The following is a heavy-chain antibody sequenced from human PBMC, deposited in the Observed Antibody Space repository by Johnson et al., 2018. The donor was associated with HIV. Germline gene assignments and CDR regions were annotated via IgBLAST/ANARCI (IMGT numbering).Heavy chain of an antibody. CDR2: INWNGGST. CDR3: ARDSYLNDDAFDI. V-gene: IGHV3-20*04. CDR1: DFSVSKNY. D-gene: IGHD1-1*01. Sequence: VQLVESGGGLIQRGGSLRLSCVASDFSVSKNYMSWVRQAPGKGLEWVSGINWNGGSTGYADSVKGRFTISRDNAKNSLYLQMNSLRAEDTALYYCARDSYLNDDAFDIWGQGTMVTVSS. J-gene: IGHJ3*02.